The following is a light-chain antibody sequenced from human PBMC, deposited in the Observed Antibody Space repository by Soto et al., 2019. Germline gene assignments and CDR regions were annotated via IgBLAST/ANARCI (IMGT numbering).Light chain of an antibody. CDR3: QQYENLPT. Sequence: DIQMTQSPSSLSASVLDIVTITCRASQSISSYLNWYQQKPGRAPKLLIYDASNLEAGVPSRFRGSGSGTDFTFTISRLQPEDIATYYCQQYENLPTFGQGTRLEIK. CDR2: DAS. CDR1: QSISSY. J-gene: IGKJ5*01. V-gene: IGKV1-33*01.